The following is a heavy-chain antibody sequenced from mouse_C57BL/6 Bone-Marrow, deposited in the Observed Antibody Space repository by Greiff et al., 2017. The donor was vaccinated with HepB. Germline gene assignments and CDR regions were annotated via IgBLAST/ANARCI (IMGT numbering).Heavy chain of an antibody. CDR3: AREGAMDY. V-gene: IGHV5-16*01. J-gene: IGHJ4*01. Sequence: EVKLVESEGGLVQPGSSMKLSCTASGFTFSDYYMAWVRQVPEKGLEWVANINYDGSSTYYLDSLKSRFIISRDNAKNILYLQMSSLKSEDTATYYCAREGAMDYGGQGTSVTVSS. CDR2: INYDGSST. CDR1: GFTFSDYY.